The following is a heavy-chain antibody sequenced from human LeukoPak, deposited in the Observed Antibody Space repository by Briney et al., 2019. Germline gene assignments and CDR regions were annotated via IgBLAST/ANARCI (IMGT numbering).Heavy chain of an antibody. J-gene: IGHJ3*02. CDR1: GGSISSYY. CDR2: IYYSGST. Sequence: SETLSLTCTVSGGSISSYYWSWIRQPPGKGLEWIGYIYYSGSTNYNPSLKSRVTISVDTSKNQFSLKLSSVTAAGTAVYYCARDWDHDAFDIWGQGTMVTVSS. CDR3: ARDWDHDAFDI. D-gene: IGHD1-26*01. V-gene: IGHV4-59*01.